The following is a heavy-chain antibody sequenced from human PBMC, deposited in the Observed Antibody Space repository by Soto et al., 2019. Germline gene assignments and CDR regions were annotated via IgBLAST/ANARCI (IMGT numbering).Heavy chain of an antibody. V-gene: IGHV4-34*01. Sequence: QVQLQQWGAGLLKPSETLSLTCAVYGGSFSGYYWTWIRQPPGTGLEWIGEINHSGSTNYDPSLKSRVTISVDTSKNQFSRKLTSVTAADSAVYYCARDKLPCLFDYWGQGTLVTVSS. CDR1: GGSFSGYY. CDR3: ARDKLPCLFDY. J-gene: IGHJ4*02. CDR2: INHSGST.